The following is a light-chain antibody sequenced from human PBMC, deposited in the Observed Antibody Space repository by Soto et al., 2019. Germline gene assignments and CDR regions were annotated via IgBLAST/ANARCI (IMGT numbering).Light chain of an antibody. V-gene: IGKV3-15*01. J-gene: IGKJ4*01. CDR2: GAS. CDR3: QQYGSSPLT. CDR1: QSVSTN. Sequence: EIVMTQSPATLSVSPGERATLSCRASQSVSTNLAWYHQKPGQAPRLLIYGASTRATGIPARFSGSGSGTEFTLTISSLEPEDFAVYYCQQYGSSPLTFGGGTK.